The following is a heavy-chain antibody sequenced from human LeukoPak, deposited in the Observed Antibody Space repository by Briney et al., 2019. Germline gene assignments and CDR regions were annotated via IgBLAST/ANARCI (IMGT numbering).Heavy chain of an antibody. CDR1: GFTFCSSG. D-gene: IGHD3-3*01. Sequence: GGSLRLSCAASGFTFCSSGMHWVRQAPGKGLEWVAVISYDGSNRYYADSVKGRFTISRDNSKNTLYLQMSSLRPEDTAVYYCAKDFDDFWSGADYWGQGTLVTVSS. J-gene: IGHJ4*02. CDR3: AKDFDDFWSGADY. CDR2: ISYDGSNR. V-gene: IGHV3-30*18.